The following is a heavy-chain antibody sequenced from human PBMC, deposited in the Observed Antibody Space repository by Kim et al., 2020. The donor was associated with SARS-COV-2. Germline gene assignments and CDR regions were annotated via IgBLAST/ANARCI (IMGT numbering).Heavy chain of an antibody. J-gene: IGHJ4*02. D-gene: IGHD3-9*01. CDR3: ARSGTYYDILTGPRPYYFDY. V-gene: IGHV3-11*06. Sequence: GRFPISRDNAKNSLYLQMNSLRAEDTAVYYCARSGTYYDILTGPRPYYFDYWGQGTLVTVSS.